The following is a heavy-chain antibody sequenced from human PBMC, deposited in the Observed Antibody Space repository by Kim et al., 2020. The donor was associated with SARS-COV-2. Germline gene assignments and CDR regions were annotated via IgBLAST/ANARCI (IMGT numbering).Heavy chain of an antibody. J-gene: IGHJ6*02. D-gene: IGHD3-9*01. Sequence: ADSVKGRFTIFRYNSKNSLYLQMNSLKTEDTALYYCAKDTRYPAYYGMDVWGQGTTVTVSS. CDR3: AKDTRYPAYYGMDV. V-gene: IGHV3-43*01.